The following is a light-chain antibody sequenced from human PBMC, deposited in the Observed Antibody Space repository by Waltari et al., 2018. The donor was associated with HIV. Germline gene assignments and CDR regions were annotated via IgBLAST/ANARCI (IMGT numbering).Light chain of an antibody. V-gene: IGLV1-40*01. CDR1: SSNTGAGYD. CDR2: GNT. CDR3: QSYDSGLSAYV. Sequence: QSVLTPPPSVSGAPGQRVTISCTGRSSNTGAGYDVPWFQQLPGTAPKLLIYGNTNRPSGVPDRFSGSKSGTSASLAITGLQAEDEADYYCQSYDSGLSAYVFGTGTKVTVL. J-gene: IGLJ1*01.